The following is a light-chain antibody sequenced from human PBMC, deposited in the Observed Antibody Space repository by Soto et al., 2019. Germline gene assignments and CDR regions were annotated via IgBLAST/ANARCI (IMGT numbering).Light chain of an antibody. J-gene: IGKJ1*01. V-gene: IGKV1-39*01. CDR2: AAS. CDR3: QQSYSTTWT. CDR1: QSINNN. Sequence: DIQMTQSPSSLSASVGDRITITCRASQSINNNLNWYQQKPGKAPKLLMDAASRMQSGVPSRFSGSGGGTEFTLTITSLQPEDFATYYCQQSYSTTWTFGQGPRVEVK.